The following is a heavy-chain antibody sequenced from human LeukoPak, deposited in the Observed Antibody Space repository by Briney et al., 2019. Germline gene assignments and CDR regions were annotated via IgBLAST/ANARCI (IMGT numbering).Heavy chain of an antibody. CDR1: GYTFTGYY. CDR3: ARAYYNFWSGSGYFQH. V-gene: IGHV1-2*02. Sequence: ASVKVSCKASGYTFTGYYMHWVRQAPGQGLEWMGWINPNSGGTNYAQKFQGRVTMTRDTSISTAHMELSRLRSDDTAVYYCARAYYNFWSGSGYFQHWGQGTLVTVSS. CDR2: INPNSGGT. J-gene: IGHJ1*01. D-gene: IGHD3-3*01.